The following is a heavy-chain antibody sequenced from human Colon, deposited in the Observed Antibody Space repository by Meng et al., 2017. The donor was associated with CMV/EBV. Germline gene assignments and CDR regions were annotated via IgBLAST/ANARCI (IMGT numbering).Heavy chain of an antibody. CDR1: SFSGYY. Sequence: SFSGYYWSWIRQPPGKGLEWIGEINHSGSTNYNPSLKSRVTISVDKSKNQFSLNLTSVTAADTAVYYCARWRGAAVGISYYYYGMDVWGQGTTVTVSS. D-gene: IGHD6-13*01. V-gene: IGHV4-34*01. CDR3: ARWRGAAVGISYYYYGMDV. J-gene: IGHJ6*02. CDR2: INHSGST.